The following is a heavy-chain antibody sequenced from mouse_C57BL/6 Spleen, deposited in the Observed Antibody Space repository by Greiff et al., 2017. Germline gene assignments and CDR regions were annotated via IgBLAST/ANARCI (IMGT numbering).Heavy chain of an antibody. CDR1: GFTFSSYT. Sequence: VKVVESGGGLVKPGGSLKLSCAASGFTFSSYTMSWVRQTPEKRLEWVATISGGGGNTYYPDSVKGRFTISRDNAKNTLYLQMSSLRSEDTALYYCARHTFFDYWGQGTTLTVSS. V-gene: IGHV5-9*01. CDR2: ISGGGGNT. J-gene: IGHJ2*01. CDR3: ARHTFFDY.